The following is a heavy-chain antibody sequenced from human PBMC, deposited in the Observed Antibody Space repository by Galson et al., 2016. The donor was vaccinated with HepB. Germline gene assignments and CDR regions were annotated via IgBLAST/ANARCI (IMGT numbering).Heavy chain of an antibody. V-gene: IGHV3-23*01. CDR2: VGSGGDDR. D-gene: IGHD3-3*02. J-gene: IGHJ4*02. Sequence: SLRLSCAASGFTFSTNAMAWVRKAPGKGLEWVAGVGSGGDDRHYADPVKGRFTISRDNSNNILYLQMSNLRAEDTAVYYCAKDRHYWSAIDYWGQGSLVTVSS. CDR3: AKDRHYWSAIDY. CDR1: GFTFSTNA.